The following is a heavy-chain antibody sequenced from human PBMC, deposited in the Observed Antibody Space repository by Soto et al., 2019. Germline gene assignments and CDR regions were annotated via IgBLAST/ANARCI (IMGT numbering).Heavy chain of an antibody. Sequence: EVQLLESGGGLVQPGRSLSVSCAASGFTFSSYAMSWVRQAPGEGLEWVSAISGSGGTTSYADSVKGRFTISRDKSNNTVSLQENSLGAEATAVYYCAKFLAETGGSSGGPCSFHYWGQGTLVIVSS. V-gene: IGHV3-23*01. CDR2: ISGSGGTT. CDR1: GFTFSSYA. D-gene: IGHD6-25*01. J-gene: IGHJ4*02. CDR3: AKFLAETGGSSGGPCSFHY.